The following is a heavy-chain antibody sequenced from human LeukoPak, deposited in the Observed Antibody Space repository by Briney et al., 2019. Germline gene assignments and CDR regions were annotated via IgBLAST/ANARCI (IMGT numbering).Heavy chain of an antibody. CDR1: GFTFSSYG. D-gene: IGHD6-19*01. J-gene: IGHJ4*02. Sequence: GGSLRLSCAASGFTFSSYGMHWVRQAPGQGLEWVAVISYDGSNKYYADSVKGRFTISRDNSKNTLYLQMNSLRAEDTAVYYCAKDSGSGPVDYWGQGTLVTVSS. CDR2: ISYDGSNK. V-gene: IGHV3-30*18. CDR3: AKDSGSGPVDY.